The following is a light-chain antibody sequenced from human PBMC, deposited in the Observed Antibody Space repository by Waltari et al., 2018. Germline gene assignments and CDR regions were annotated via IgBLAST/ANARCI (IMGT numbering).Light chain of an antibody. CDR1: TFPTQY. J-gene: IGLJ1*01. V-gene: IGLV3-25*03. CDR3: QSADSRSTLYV. CDR2: NAN. Sequence: SHDLTQPSSVSVSPGQTATITCSGGTFPTQYLYWFQQKRGQAPDLVVYNANKRPSGIPDRFSGSSSGTTATLTIAGVQSEDEADYYCQSADSRSTLYVFGPGTKVTVL.